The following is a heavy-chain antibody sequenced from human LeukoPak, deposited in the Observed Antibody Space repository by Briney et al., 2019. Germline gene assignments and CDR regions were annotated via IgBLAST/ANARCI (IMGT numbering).Heavy chain of an antibody. V-gene: IGHV3-74*01. J-gene: IGHJ5*02. CDR3: ATLGVPAAMGA. D-gene: IGHD2-2*01. CDR1: GFTFSTYW. Sequence: PGGSLRLSCAASGFTFSTYWMHWVRQAPGKGLVWVSRISSDGSITGYADSVKGRFTISRDNAKNTLYLQMNSLRAEDTAVYYCATLGVPAAMGAWGQGTLVTVSS. CDR2: ISSDGSIT.